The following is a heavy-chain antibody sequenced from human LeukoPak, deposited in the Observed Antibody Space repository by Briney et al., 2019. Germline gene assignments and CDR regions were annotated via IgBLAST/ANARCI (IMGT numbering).Heavy chain of an antibody. J-gene: IGHJ6*04. Sequence: SETLSLTCTVSGGSISSYYWSWIRQPPGKGLEWIGYIYYSGSTNYNPSLKSRVTISVDTSKNQFSLKRSSVTAADTAVYYCARDGYSQLLDLGGMDVWGKGTTVTVSS. CDR3: ARDGYSQLLDLGGMDV. CDR2: IYYSGST. V-gene: IGHV4-59*01. D-gene: IGHD2-2*02. CDR1: GGSISSYY.